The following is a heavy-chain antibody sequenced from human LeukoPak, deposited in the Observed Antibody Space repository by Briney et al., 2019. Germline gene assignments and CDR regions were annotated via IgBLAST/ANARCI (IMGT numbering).Heavy chain of an antibody. Sequence: SETLSLTCTVSGGSISSYYWSWIRQPPGKGLEWIGYIYYSGSTNYNPSLKSRVTISVDTSKNQFSLKLSSVTAADTAVYYCARLGYSGYDWNWGQGTLVTVSS. J-gene: IGHJ4*02. V-gene: IGHV4-59*08. CDR2: IYYSGST. D-gene: IGHD5-12*01. CDR1: GGSISSYY. CDR3: ARLGYSGYDWN.